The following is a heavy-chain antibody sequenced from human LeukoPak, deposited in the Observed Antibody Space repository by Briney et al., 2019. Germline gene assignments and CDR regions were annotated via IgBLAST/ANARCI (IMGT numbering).Heavy chain of an antibody. D-gene: IGHD3-9*01. J-gene: IGHJ6*02. V-gene: IGHV3-48*03. CDR1: GFTFSSYE. CDR3: ARDIRYFDSDYYYGMDV. CDR2: ISSSGSTI. Sequence: GGSLRLSCAASGFTFSSYEMNWVRRAPGKGLEWVSYISSSGSTIYYADSVKGRFTISRDNAKNSLYLQMNSLRAEDTAVYYCARDIRYFDSDYYYGMDVWGQGTTVTVSS.